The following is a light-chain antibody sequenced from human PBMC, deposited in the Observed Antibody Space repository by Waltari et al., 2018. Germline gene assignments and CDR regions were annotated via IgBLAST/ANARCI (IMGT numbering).Light chain of an antibody. CDR2: GVS. CDR1: QSISSW. J-gene: IGKJ2*01. Sequence: DIQMTQSPSTLSASVGDRVTITCRASQSISSWLAWYQQKPGKAPKLLIYGVSSLQSGVPSRFSGSGSGTEFTLTISSLQPDDFAIYYCQQYKTYPHTFGQGTRLEIK. V-gene: IGKV1-5*03. CDR3: QQYKTYPHT.